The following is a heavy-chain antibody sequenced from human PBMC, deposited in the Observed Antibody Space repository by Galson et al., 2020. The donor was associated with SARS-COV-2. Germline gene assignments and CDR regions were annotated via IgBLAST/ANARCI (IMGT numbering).Heavy chain of an antibody. CDR2: ISYDETNK. Sequence: GESLKISCAASGFSFRSYSMHWVRQAPGKGLEWVAVISYDETNKYYADSVQGRFSIFRDHSKNTLYLQMDSLSADDTAVYFCARAPRLWSGLDSWGQGILVTVSS. J-gene: IGHJ4*02. V-gene: IGHV3-30-3*01. CDR1: GFSFRSYS. CDR3: ARAPRLWSGLDS. D-gene: IGHD3-10*02.